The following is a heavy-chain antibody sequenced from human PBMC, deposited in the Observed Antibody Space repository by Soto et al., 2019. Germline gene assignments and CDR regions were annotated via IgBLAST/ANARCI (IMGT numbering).Heavy chain of an antibody. CDR3: AIPGYSSSWYVDY. D-gene: IGHD6-13*01. CDR1: GGTFSSYT. Sequence: SVKVSCKASGGTFSSYTISWVRQAPGQGLEWMGRIIPILGIANYAQKFQGRVTITADKSTSTAYMELSSLRSEDTAVYYCAIPGYSSSWYVDYWGQGTLVTVSS. V-gene: IGHV1-69*02. J-gene: IGHJ4*02. CDR2: IIPILGIA.